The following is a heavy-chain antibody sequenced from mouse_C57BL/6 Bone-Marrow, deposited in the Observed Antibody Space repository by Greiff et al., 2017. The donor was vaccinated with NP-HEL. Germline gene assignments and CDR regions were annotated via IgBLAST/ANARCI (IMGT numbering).Heavy chain of an antibody. CDR3: ARSPIYYYGSSPYYFDY. CDR1: GYTFTDYN. V-gene: IGHV1-18*01. D-gene: IGHD1-1*01. J-gene: IGHJ2*01. CDR2: INPNNGGT. Sequence: EVQLQQSGPELVKPGASVKIPCKASGYTFTDYNMDWVKQSHGKSLEWIGDINPNNGGTIYNQKFKGKATLTVDKSSSTAYMELRSLTSEDTAVYYCARSPIYYYGSSPYYFDYWGQGTTLTVSS.